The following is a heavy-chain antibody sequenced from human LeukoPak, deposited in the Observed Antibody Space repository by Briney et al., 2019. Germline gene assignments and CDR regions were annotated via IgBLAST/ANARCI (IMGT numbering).Heavy chain of an antibody. CDR1: GGIFTSKH. CDR2: MTPRIGTG. Sequence: SVKVSCKASGGIFTSKHITWVRQAPGQGLEWVGGMTPRIGTGNTAEKFQGRVAITADESTSTVYMELRSLRSDDTAVYYCARGSYYYDSSGYSFPEAFDIWGQGTMVTVSS. D-gene: IGHD3-22*01. CDR3: ARGSYYYDSSGYSFPEAFDI. V-gene: IGHV1-69*13. J-gene: IGHJ3*02.